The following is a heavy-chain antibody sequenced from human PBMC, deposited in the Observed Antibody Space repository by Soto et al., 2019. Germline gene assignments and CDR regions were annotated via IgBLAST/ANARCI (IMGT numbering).Heavy chain of an antibody. CDR3: AREGDSSAFDI. CDR1: GGTFSSYS. V-gene: IGHV1-69*08. D-gene: IGHD3-22*01. Sequence: QVQLVQSGAEVKKPGSSGKVSCKASGGTFSSYSISWVRQAPGQGLEWMGRSIPIPHIANYAQKFQGRVTXTXAKSTSTAYMELSSLRSEDTAVYYCAREGDSSAFDIWGQGTMVTVSS. J-gene: IGHJ3*02. CDR2: SIPIPHIA.